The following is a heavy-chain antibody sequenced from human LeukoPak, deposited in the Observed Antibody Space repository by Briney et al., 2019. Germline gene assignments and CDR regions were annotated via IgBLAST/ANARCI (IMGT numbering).Heavy chain of an antibody. J-gene: IGHJ4*02. V-gene: IGHV3-30*02. D-gene: IGHD3-3*01. Sequence: PGGSLRLSCAASGFTFSSYGMHXXXXXXXXXXXWVAFIRYDGSXKYXXDSVXGRXXXXXXXXKXXLYLXMNSLRAEDTAVYYCAKDLVGGNYAYWGQGTLVTVSS. CDR3: AKDLVGGNYAY. CDR1: GFTFSSYG. CDR2: IRYDGSXK.